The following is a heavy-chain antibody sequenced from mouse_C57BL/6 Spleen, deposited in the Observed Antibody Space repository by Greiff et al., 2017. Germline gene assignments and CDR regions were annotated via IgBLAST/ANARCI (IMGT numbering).Heavy chain of an antibody. D-gene: IGHD1-1*01. CDR1: GYTFTSYW. V-gene: IGHV1-61*01. J-gene: IGHJ2*01. CDR3: ARRGTTVEGFDY. CDR2: IYPSDSET. Sequence: VQLQQPGAELVRPGSSVKLSCKASGYTFTSYWMDWVKQRPGQGLEWIGNIYPSDSETHYNQKFKDKATLTVDKSSSTAYMQLSSLTSEDSAVYYCARRGTTVEGFDYWGKGTTLTAAS.